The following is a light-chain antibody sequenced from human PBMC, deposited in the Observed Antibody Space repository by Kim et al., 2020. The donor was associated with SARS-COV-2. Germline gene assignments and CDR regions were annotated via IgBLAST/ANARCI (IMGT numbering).Light chain of an antibody. CDR1: QSVGSTS. V-gene: IGKV3-20*01. Sequence: PGERAPLSCMASQSVGSTSLGWYQQKPGQAPRLLIYGTSSRATGIPDRFSGSGSGTDFTLTISRLEPEDSAVYYCQQYGNSPRTFGQGTKVDIK. J-gene: IGKJ1*01. CDR2: GTS. CDR3: QQYGNSPRT.